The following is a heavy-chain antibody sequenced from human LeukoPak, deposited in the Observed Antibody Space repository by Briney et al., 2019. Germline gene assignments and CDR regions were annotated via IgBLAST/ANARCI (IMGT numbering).Heavy chain of an antibody. Sequence: PSETLSLTCIVAGGSIRTYSWNWVRQSPGEGLEWIGYISHSGTTSYRSSLKSRVTISVDTSKNQLSLKLASVTAADTAVYFCARWDDSAWAFGSWGPGTLVTASS. CDR2: ISHSGTT. CDR3: ARWDDSAWAFGS. CDR1: GGSIRTYS. J-gene: IGHJ4*02. D-gene: IGHD6-19*01. V-gene: IGHV4-59*08.